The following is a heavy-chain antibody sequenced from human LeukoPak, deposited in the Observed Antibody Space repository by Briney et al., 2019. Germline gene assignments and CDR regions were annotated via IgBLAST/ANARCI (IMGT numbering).Heavy chain of an antibody. CDR3: ARDEGLFAY. CDR1: GFTFSSYW. D-gene: IGHD3/OR15-3a*01. Sequence: GGSLRLSCAASGFTFSSYWMSWVRQAPGKGLEWVANIKQDGSEKYYVDSVRGRFTISRDNAKNSVFLQMNSLRAEDTAMYYCARDEGLFAYWGQGALVTVSS. V-gene: IGHV3-7*01. CDR2: IKQDGSEK. J-gene: IGHJ4*02.